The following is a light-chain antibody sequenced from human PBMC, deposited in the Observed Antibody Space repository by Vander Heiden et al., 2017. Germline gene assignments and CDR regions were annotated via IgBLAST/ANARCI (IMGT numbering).Light chain of an antibody. CDR3: SSYTSSSAVV. CDR2: EVS. J-gene: IGLJ2*01. Sequence: QSALTQPASVSGPPGQSITISCTGTSSDVGGYHYVSWYQQHPGKAPKLMIYEVSNRPSGVSNRFSGSKSGNTASLTISGLQAEDEADYYCSSYTSSSAVVFGGRTKLTVL. V-gene: IGLV2-14*01. CDR1: SSDVGGYHY.